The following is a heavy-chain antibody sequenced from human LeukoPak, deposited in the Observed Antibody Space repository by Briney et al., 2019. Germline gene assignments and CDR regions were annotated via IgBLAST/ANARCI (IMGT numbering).Heavy chain of an antibody. J-gene: IGHJ3*02. CDR2: IRWDGGGT. CDR1: GFTFDYHI. D-gene: IGHD2-21*02. Sequence: GGSLIQSCGASGFTFDYHIIQCVRQAPGKGVEWVSPIRWDGGGTYYVDSVKGRFTISRDNSKNSMYLQMNSLRTEDTALYYCAKGGGGYWEEPSDAFDIWGQGTMVIVSS. CDR3: AKGGGGYWEEPSDAFDI. V-gene: IGHV3-43*01.